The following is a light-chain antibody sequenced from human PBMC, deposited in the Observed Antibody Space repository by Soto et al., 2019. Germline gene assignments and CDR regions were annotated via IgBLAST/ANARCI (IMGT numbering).Light chain of an antibody. CDR2: WAS. CDR3: QQYYSKIT. CDR1: QSVLYSSNNKNY. V-gene: IGKV4-1*01. J-gene: IGKJ5*01. Sequence: DIVMTQSPDSLAVSLGERVTINCKSSQSVLYSSNNKNYLAWYQQKPGQPPKLLIYWASTRESGVPDRFSGSGSGTDFTLTISSLQAEDVAVYYCQQYYSKITFGQGTRLEIK.